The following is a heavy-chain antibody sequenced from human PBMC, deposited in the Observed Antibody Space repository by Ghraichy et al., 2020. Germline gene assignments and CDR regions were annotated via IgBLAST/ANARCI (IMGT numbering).Heavy chain of an antibody. D-gene: IGHD3-10*01. J-gene: IGHJ4*02. Sequence: SETLSLTCSVSGGSVSSGAHYWSWIRQPPGKGLEWIAFIYYKGNTNYNPSLKSRVTISLDTSKNQFSLNLRSVTAADTAVYYCAGIYGHFDYWGQGTLVTVSS. V-gene: IGHV4-61*08. CDR3: AGIYGHFDY. CDR2: IYYKGNT. CDR1: GGSVSSGAHY.